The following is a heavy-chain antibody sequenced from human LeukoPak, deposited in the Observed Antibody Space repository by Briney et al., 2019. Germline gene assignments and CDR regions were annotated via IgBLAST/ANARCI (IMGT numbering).Heavy chain of an antibody. CDR2: ISSSSSYI. Sequence: GRSLRLSCAASGFTFSSYSMNWVRQAPGKGLEWVSSISSSSSYIYYADSVKGRFTISRDNAKNSLYLQMNSLRAEDTAVYYCARAQAAYCGGDCYSPNDAFDIWGQGTMVTVSS. CDR1: GFTFSSYS. V-gene: IGHV3-21*01. J-gene: IGHJ3*02. D-gene: IGHD2-21*02. CDR3: ARAQAAYCGGDCYSPNDAFDI.